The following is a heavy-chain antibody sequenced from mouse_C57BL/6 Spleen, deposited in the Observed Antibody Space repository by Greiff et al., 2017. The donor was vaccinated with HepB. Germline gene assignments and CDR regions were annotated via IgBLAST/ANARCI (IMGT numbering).Heavy chain of an antibody. CDR3: ARRGHPTRAMDY. V-gene: IGHV14-2*01. J-gene: IGHJ4*01. D-gene: IGHD3-3*01. Sequence: EVQLQQSGAELVKPGASVKLSCTASGFNIKDYYMHWVKQRTEQGLEWIGRIDPEDGETKYAPKFQGKANITADTTYNNAYLQISSLTSEDTAVYSCARRGHPTRAMDYWGQGTSVTVSS. CDR1: GFNIKDYY. CDR2: IDPEDGET.